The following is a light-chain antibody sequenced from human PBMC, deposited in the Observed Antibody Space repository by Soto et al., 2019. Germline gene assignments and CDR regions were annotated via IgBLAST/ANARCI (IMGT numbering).Light chain of an antibody. J-gene: IGKJ2*01. CDR1: QSVTSSY. V-gene: IGKV3-20*01. CDR2: GAS. CDR3: QQYGGSMYT. Sequence: EIVLTQSPATLSLSPGERATLSCRASQSVTSSYLAWYQHKPGQAPRLLIYGASNRATGIPGRFSGSGSGTDVTLTISRLEPEDFAVYYCQQYGGSMYTFGQGTKLEI.